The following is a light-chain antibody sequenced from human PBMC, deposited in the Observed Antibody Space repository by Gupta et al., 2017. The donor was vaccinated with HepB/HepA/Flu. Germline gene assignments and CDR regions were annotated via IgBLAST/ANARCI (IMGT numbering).Light chain of an antibody. J-gene: IGKJ5*01. V-gene: IGKV1-17*01. CDR3: LQHNGYPLT. CDR2: SAS. Sequence: DIQMTQSPSSLSASVGDRVTITCRASQGIRDDLSWYQQKPGRAPKRLIYSASSLQNGVPSRFSGSGSGTEFTLTISSLLPEDSAIYYCLQHNGYPLTFGQGTRLEI. CDR1: QGIRDD.